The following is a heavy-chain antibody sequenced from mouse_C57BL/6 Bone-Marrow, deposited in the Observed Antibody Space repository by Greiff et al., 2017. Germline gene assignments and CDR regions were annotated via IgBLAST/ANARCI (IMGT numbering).Heavy chain of an antibody. V-gene: IGHV1-55*01. CDR1: GYTFTSYW. D-gene: IGHD2-5*01. Sequence: VQLQQPGAELVKPGASVKMSCKASGYTFTSYWITWVKQRPGQGLEWIGDIYPGSGSTNYNEKFKSKATLTVDTSSSTAYMQLSSLTSEDSGVYYCARPYYSNYWYFDVWGTGTTVTVSS. J-gene: IGHJ1*03. CDR3: ARPYYSNYWYFDV. CDR2: IYPGSGST.